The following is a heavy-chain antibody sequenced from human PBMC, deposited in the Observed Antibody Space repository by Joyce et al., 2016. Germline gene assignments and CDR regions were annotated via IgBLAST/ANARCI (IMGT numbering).Heavy chain of an antibody. D-gene: IGHD3-16*02. Sequence: VQLQESGPGLVEPSQTLSLTCTVSGGAISSGDYYWNWLRQSPGKGLEWIGYIYNSGSIYYKPSLESRITMSIDTSKNQFSLKLHSVTAADSAVYYCARLKSSSFNCLDAWGQGTLVTVS. CDR2: IYNSGSI. CDR1: GGAISSGDYY. J-gene: IGHJ5*02. V-gene: IGHV4-30-4*01. CDR3: ARLKSSSFNCLDA.